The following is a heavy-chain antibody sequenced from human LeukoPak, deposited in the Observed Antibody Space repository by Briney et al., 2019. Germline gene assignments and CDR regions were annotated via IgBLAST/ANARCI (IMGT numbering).Heavy chain of an antibody. D-gene: IGHD2-15*01. Sequence: GGSLRLSCAASGFTFDDYAMHWVRQAPGKGLEWVSGISWNSGSIGYADSVKGRFTISRDNAKNSLYLQMNSLRAEDTALYYCAKDRGYCSGGSCYYYYYGMDAWGQGTTVTVSS. J-gene: IGHJ6*02. V-gene: IGHV3-9*01. CDR1: GFTFDDYA. CDR3: AKDRGYCSGGSCYYYYYGMDA. CDR2: ISWNSGSI.